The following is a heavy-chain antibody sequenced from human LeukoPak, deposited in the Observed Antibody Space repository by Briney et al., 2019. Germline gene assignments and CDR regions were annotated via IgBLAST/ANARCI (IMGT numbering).Heavy chain of an antibody. CDR2: INPNSGGT. V-gene: IGHV1-2*02. Sequence: GASVKVSCKASGYTFTGYYMHWVRQAPGQGLEWMGWINPNSGGTNYAQKFQGRVTMTRDTSISTAYMELSRLRSDDTAVYYCARDRSSSWNDAFDIWGQGTMVTVSS. D-gene: IGHD6-13*01. CDR1: GYTFTGYY. CDR3: ARDRSSSWNDAFDI. J-gene: IGHJ3*02.